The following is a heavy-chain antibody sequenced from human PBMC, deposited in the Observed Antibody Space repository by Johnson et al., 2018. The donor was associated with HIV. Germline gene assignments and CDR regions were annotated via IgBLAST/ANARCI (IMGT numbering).Heavy chain of an antibody. J-gene: IGHJ3*02. D-gene: IGHD2-8*02. Sequence: VQLVESGGGVVQPGRSLRLSCAASGFTFSSYGMHWVRQAPGKGLEWVAVISYDGSNKYYADSVKGRFTISRDNAKNSLYLQMNSLRAEDTALYYCARALRVLLGAFDIWGQVTMVTVSS. CDR1: GFTFSSYG. CDR3: ARALRVLLGAFDI. CDR2: ISYDGSNK. V-gene: IGHV3-30*03.